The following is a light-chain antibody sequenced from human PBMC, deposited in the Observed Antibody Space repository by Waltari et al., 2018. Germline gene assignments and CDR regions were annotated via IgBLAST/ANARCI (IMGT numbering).Light chain of an antibody. Sequence: DIQMTQSPSTLSASVGDRVTITCRASQNINNWLAWYQQTPGRAPKLLIYEASSLESGVPSRFRGSGSGTLFTLTITSLQPDDVALYYCQQYKTFSRTFGQGTKLEIK. CDR1: QNINNW. V-gene: IGKV1-5*01. CDR2: EAS. J-gene: IGKJ1*01. CDR3: QQYKTFSRT.